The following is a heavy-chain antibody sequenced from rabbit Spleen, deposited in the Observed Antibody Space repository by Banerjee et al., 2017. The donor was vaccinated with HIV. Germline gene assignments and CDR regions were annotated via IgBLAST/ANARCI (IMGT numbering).Heavy chain of an antibody. Sequence: QSLEESGGDLVKPGASLTLTCTASGFDFSSAYYMCWVRQAPGKGLQWIACIHISNNVAWHASWAKGRFTISKTSSTTVTLQMTSLTAADTATYFCARDTGSSFSSYGMDLWGQGTLVTVS. J-gene: IGHJ6*01. CDR3: ARDTGSSFSSYGMDL. D-gene: IGHD8-1*01. CDR2: IHISNNVA. CDR1: GFDFSSAYY. V-gene: IGHV1S40*01.